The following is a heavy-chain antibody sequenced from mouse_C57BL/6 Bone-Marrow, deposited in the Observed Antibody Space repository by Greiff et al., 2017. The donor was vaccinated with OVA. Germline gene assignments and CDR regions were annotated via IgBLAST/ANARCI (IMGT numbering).Heavy chain of an antibody. J-gene: IGHJ4*01. CDR3: ARRLLWVRAYYYAMDY. Sequence: EVQRVESGGGLVKPGGSLKLSCAASGFTFSDYGMHWVRQAPEKGLEWVAYISSGSSTIYYADTVKGRFTISRDNAKNTLFLQMTSLRSEDTAMYYCARRLLWVRAYYYAMDYWGQGTSVTVSS. V-gene: IGHV5-17*01. CDR1: GFTFSDYG. CDR2: ISSGSSTI. D-gene: IGHD2-14*01.